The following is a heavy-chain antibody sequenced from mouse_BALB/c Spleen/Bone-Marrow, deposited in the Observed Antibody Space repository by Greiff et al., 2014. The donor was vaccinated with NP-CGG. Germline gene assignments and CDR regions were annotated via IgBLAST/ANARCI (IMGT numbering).Heavy chain of an antibody. Sequence: VQLQQSGPEVVKPGASVKISCKTSGYTFTDYTMHWVKQSHGKSLEWIGGIIPNNGGTTYNQKFKGKATLTVDKSSSTANMELRSLTSEDSEDYYCARSEGDEISWFAYWGQGTLVTVSA. V-gene: IGHV1-18*01. CDR3: ARSEGDEISWFAY. CDR1: GYTFTDYT. CDR2: IIPNNGGT. J-gene: IGHJ3*01.